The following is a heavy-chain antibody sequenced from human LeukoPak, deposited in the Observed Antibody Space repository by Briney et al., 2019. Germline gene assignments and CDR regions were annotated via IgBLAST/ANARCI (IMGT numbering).Heavy chain of an antibody. CDR2: ISSSSYT. D-gene: IGHD3-9*01. J-gene: IGHJ3*02. CDR3: ATGWIYYDILTGYYPNDAFDI. CDR1: GFTFSDYY. Sequence: KTGGSLRLSCAASGFTFSDYYMSWIRQAPGKGLEWVSYISSSSYTNYADSVKGRFTISRDNAKNSLYLQMNSLRAEDTAVYYCATGWIYYDILTGYYPNDAFDIWGQGTMVTVSS. V-gene: IGHV3-11*03.